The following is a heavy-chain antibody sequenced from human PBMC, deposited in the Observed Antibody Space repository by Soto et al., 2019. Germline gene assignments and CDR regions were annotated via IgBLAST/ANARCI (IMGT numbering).Heavy chain of an antibody. J-gene: IGHJ4*02. CDR3: ARDPADYDFWSGYFDY. Sequence: TLSLTCTVSGGSISSYYWSWIRQPPGKGLEWIGYIYYSGSTNYNPSLKSRVTISVDTSKNQFSLKLSSVTAADTAVYYCARDPADYDFWSGYFDYWGQGTLVTVSS. V-gene: IGHV4-59*01. CDR2: IYYSGST. D-gene: IGHD3-3*01. CDR1: GGSISSYY.